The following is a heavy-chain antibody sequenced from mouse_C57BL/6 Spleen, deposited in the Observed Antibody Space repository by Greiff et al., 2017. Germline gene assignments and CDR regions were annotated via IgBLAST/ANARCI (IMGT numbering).Heavy chain of an antibody. CDR3: ARTLDSSGYVGAPWFAY. CDR1: GFNIKDYY. Sequence: EVQGVESGAELVKPGASVKLSCTASGFNIKDYYMHWVKQRTEQGLEWIGRIDPEDGETKYAPKFPGKATITADTSSNTAYLQLSSLTSEDTAVYYCARTLDSSGYVGAPWFAYWGQGTLVTVSA. CDR2: IDPEDGET. D-gene: IGHD3-2*02. V-gene: IGHV14-2*01. J-gene: IGHJ3*01.